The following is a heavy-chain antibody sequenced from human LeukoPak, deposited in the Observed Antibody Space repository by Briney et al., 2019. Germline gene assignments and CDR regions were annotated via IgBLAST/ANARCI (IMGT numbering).Heavy chain of an antibody. CDR2: ISSSGSTI. J-gene: IGHJ6*03. CDR3: ASLGNHYFYYYIDV. CDR1: GFTFSDYY. D-gene: IGHD3-16*01. V-gene: IGHV3-11*04. Sequence: GGSLRLSCAASGFTFSDYYMSWIRQAPGKGLEWVSYISSSGSTIYYADSVKGRFTLSRDNAKNSLYLQMNSLRAEDTAVYYCASLGNHYFYYYIDVWGKGTKVTVS.